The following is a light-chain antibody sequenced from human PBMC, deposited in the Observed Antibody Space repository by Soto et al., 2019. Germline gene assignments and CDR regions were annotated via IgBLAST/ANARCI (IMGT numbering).Light chain of an antibody. Sequence: DTVVSQSPLSLPVSPGEPASISCRSSQSLLHSNGYNYLEWYVQKPGQSPQLLVYLGSTRASGVPDRFSGSGSGTDFTLKISRVEAEDVGVYYCMQSLQAPPFTFGQGTKLEL. CDR2: LGS. V-gene: IGKV2-28*01. CDR1: QSLLHSNGYNY. J-gene: IGKJ2*01. CDR3: MQSLQAPPFT.